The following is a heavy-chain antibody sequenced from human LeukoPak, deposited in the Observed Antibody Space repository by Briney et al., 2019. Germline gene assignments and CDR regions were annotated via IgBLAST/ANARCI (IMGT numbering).Heavy chain of an antibody. D-gene: IGHD3-22*01. V-gene: IGHV3-23*01. J-gene: IGHJ4*02. Sequence: GGSLRLSCAASGFTFSSYAMSWVRQAPGKGLEWVSAISGSGGSTYYADSVKGRFTISRDNSKNTLYLQMNSLRAEDTAVYYCAKTIQTRWYDSSGCYGDYWGQGTLVTVSS. CDR1: GFTFSSYA. CDR2: ISGSGGST. CDR3: AKTIQTRWYDSSGCYGDY.